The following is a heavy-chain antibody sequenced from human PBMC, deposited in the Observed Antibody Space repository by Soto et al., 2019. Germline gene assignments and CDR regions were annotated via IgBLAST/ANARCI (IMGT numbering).Heavy chain of an antibody. V-gene: IGHV4-30-4*01. J-gene: IGHJ6*02. CDR2: IYYSGST. CDR1: GGSISSGDYY. D-gene: IGHD3-9*01. CDR3: AREHDWLQNYYYYYGMDA. Sequence: PSETLSLTCTVSGGSISSGDYYWSWIRQPPGKGLEWIGYIYYSGSTYYNPSLKSRVTISVDTSKNQFSLKLSSVTAADTAVYYCAREHDWLQNYYYYYGMDAWGQGTTVTVSS.